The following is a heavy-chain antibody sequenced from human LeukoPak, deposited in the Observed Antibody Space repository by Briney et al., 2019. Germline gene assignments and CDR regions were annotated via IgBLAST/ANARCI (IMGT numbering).Heavy chain of an antibody. CDR3: ARGGGTAAHPYYFDY. CDR1: GGSFSGYY. D-gene: IGHD6-6*01. Sequence: PSETLSLTCAVYGGSFSGYYWSWIRQPPGKGLEWIGEINHSGSTNYNPSLKSRVTISVDTSKNQFSLKLSSVTAADTAVYYCARGGGTAAHPYYFDYWGQGTLVTVSS. J-gene: IGHJ4*02. V-gene: IGHV4-34*01. CDR2: INHSGST.